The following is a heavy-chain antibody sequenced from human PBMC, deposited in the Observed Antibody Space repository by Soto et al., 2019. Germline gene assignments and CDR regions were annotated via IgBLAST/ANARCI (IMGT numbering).Heavy chain of an antibody. V-gene: IGHV3-74*01. D-gene: IGHD5-12*01. CDR2: IKGDGTNT. CDR3: ARGVSGYYGFDY. CDR1: GFTFSSYW. J-gene: IGHJ4*02. Sequence: EVQLVESGGGLVQFGGSLRLSCAASGFTFSSYWMHWVRQVPGKGLVWLSRIKGDGTNTNYADSVKGRFTISRDNVDNTLYPQMNSLRAEDTAVYYCARGVSGYYGFDYWGQGTLVTVSS.